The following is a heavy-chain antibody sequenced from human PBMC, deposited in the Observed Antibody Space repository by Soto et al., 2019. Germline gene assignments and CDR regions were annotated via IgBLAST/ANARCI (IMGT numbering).Heavy chain of an antibody. D-gene: IGHD6-19*01. CDR1: GFSFSDYG. V-gene: IGHV3-30*18. J-gene: IGHJ4*02. Sequence: QVQLEESGGNVVQPGRPLRLSCAASGFSFSDYGMHWVRQAPGKGLESVALLSYDGDKEYYADSVKGRFTISRDNSKNTVFLQMNSLRPEDTAVYYCGKDLMGEQWLGVMHYWGQGTLVTVSS. CDR3: GKDLMGEQWLGVMHY. CDR2: LSYDGDKE.